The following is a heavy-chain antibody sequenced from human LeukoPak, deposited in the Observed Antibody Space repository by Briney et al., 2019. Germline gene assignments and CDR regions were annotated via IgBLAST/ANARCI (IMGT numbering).Heavy chain of an antibody. CDR2: ISSSSSYI. D-gene: IGHD5-18*01. Sequence: GGSLRLSCAASGFTFSSYSMNWVRQAPGKGLEWVSSISSSSSYIYYADSVKGRFTISRDNAKNSLYLQMNSLRAEDTAVYHCARGGSSGYSYGWGAFDIWGQGTMVTVSS. CDR3: ARGGSSGYSYGWGAFDI. V-gene: IGHV3-21*01. CDR1: GFTFSSYS. J-gene: IGHJ3*02.